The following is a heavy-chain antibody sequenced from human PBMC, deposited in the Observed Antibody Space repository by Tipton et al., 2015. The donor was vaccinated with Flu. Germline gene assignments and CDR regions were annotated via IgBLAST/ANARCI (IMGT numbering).Heavy chain of an antibody. V-gene: IGHV4-39*07. CDR3: ARSSYRGIYGGRYFDY. D-gene: IGHD1-26*01. Sequence: TLSLTCTVSGGSISSSNYYLGWIRQPPGKGLEWIGSIYYSGSTYYNPSLKSRVTISVDTSKNQFSLKLSSVTAADTAVYSCARSSYRGIYGGRYFDYWGPGTLVTVAS. CDR1: GGSISSSNYY. CDR2: IYYSGST. J-gene: IGHJ4*02.